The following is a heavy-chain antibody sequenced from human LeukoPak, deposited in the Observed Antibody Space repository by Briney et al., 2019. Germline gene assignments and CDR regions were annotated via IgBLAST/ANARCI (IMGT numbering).Heavy chain of an antibody. Sequence: GGSLRLSCAASGFTFSSYSMNWVRQAPGEGLEWVSSISSSGSYIYYADSVKGRCTISRDNANKSLYLQLNSLRAEDTAVYFCAREPIYGLNFDYWGQGTLVTVSS. CDR1: GFTFSSYS. V-gene: IGHV3-21*01. CDR3: AREPIYGLNFDY. J-gene: IGHJ4*02. D-gene: IGHD2/OR15-2a*01. CDR2: ISSSGSYI.